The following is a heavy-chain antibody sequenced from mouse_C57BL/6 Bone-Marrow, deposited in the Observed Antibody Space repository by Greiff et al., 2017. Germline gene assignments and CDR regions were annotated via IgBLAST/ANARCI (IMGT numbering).Heavy chain of an antibody. CDR2: ISYDGSN. J-gene: IGHJ2*01. CDR1: GYSITSGYY. D-gene: IGHD2-4*01. V-gene: IGHV3-6*01. CDR3: ARGRDYDDY. Sequence: EVKLMESGPGLVKPSQSLSLTCSFTGYSITSGYYWNWIRQFPGNKLEWMGYISYDGSNNYNPSLKNRISITRDTSKNQFFLKLNSVTTEDTATYYCARGRDYDDYWGQGTTLTVSS.